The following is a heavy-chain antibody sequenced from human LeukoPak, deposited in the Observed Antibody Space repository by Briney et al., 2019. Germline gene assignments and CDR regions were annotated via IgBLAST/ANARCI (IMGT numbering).Heavy chain of an antibody. D-gene: IGHD4-17*01. CDR2: INAGNGNT. CDR1: GYTFTSYA. J-gene: IGHJ4*02. CDR3: AWGTTVTTGDY. Sequence: ASVNVSFTASGYTFTSYAMHWVRQAPGQRLEWMGWINAGNGNTKYSQKFQGRVTITRDTSASTAYMELSSLRSEDTAVYYCAWGTTVTTGDYWGQGTLVTVSS. V-gene: IGHV1-3*01.